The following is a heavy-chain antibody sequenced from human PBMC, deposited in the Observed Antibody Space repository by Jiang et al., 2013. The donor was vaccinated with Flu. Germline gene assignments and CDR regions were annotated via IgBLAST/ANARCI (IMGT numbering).Heavy chain of an antibody. D-gene: IGHD3-22*01. CDR2: VFPAGST. Sequence: GSGLVKPSETLSLTCEVSGDSVSSSGSFWTWIRQPAGKGLEWIGRVFPAGSTNYNPSLKSRVTISIDTSKNQLSLRLTSVTAADSAVYFCARGLYASGSYYKNYYYGLNVWG. CDR1: GDSVSSSGSF. J-gene: IGHJ6*02. V-gene: IGHV4-61*02. CDR3: ARGLYASGSYYKNYYYGLNV.